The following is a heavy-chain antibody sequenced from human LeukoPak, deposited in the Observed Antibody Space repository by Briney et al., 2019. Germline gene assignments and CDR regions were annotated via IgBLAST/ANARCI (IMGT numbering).Heavy chain of an antibody. CDR3: ARVISMVRESLRAFDY. Sequence: ASVKVSCKASGYTFTSYGISWVRQAPGQGLEWMRWISAYNGNTNYAQKLQGRVTMTTDTSTSTAYMELRSLRSDDTAVYYCARVISMVRESLRAFDYWGQGTLVTVSS. CDR2: ISAYNGNT. V-gene: IGHV1-18*01. D-gene: IGHD3-10*01. CDR1: GYTFTSYG. J-gene: IGHJ4*02.